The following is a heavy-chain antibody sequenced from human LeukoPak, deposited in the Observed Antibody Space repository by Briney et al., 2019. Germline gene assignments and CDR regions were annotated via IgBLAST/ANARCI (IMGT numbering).Heavy chain of an antibody. CDR3: ARGRNYDFWSGYPGGFDP. CDR2: IYHSGST. D-gene: IGHD3-3*01. Sequence: SGTLSLTCAVSGGSISSSNWWSWVRQPPGKGLEWIGEIYHSGSTNYNPSLKSRVTISVDTSKNQFSLKLSSVTAADTAVYYCARGRNYDFWSGYPGGFDPWGQGTLVTVSS. J-gene: IGHJ5*02. CDR1: GGSISSSNW. V-gene: IGHV4-4*02.